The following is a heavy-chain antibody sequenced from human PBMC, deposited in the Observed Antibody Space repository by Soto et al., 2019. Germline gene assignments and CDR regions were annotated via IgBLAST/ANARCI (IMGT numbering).Heavy chain of an antibody. D-gene: IGHD5-18*01. CDR1: GGSISSYY. CDR3: ARDHGLWYAFDI. Sequence: PSETLSITCTVSGGSISSYYWSWIRQPPGKGLEWIGYIYYSGSTNYNPSLKSRVTISVDTSKNQFSLKLSSVTAADTAVYYCARDHGLWYAFDIWGQGTMVTVSS. V-gene: IGHV4-59*01. J-gene: IGHJ3*02. CDR2: IYYSGST.